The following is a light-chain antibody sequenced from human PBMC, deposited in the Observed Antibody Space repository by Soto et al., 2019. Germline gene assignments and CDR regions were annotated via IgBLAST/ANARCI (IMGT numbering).Light chain of an antibody. CDR3: SSWDDSLNGVV. CDR2: SNN. CDR1: NSNIGSNT. J-gene: IGLJ3*02. Sequence: QSVLTQPPSTSGTPGQRVTVSCSGSNSNIGSNTVNWYQQFPRTAPKLLIYSNNQRPSGVPDRFSGSRSGTSASLAISGLQSEDEADYYCSSWDDSLNGVVFGGGTKMTVL. V-gene: IGLV1-44*01.